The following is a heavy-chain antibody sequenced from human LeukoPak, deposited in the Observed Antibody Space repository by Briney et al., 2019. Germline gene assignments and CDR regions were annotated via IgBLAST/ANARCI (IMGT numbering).Heavy chain of an antibody. V-gene: IGHV4-38-2*02. CDR1: GYSISSGYY. D-gene: IGHD3-22*01. CDR2: ISHSGST. CDR3: RIGESSMIVGAVAFDI. J-gene: IGHJ3*02. Sequence: SETLSLTCSVAGYSISSGYYWGWIRQPPGKGLEWIGSISHSGSTYYNPSLKSRVTISVDTSKNQFSLKLSSVTAADTAVYYCRIGESSMIVGAVAFDIWGQGTMVTVSS.